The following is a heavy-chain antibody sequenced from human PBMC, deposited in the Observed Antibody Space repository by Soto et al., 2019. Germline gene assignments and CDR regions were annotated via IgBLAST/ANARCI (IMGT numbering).Heavy chain of an antibody. CDR2: IFHTGTT. CDR1: GDSIYRGYW. J-gene: IGHJ4*02. V-gene: IGHV4-4*02. Sequence: QVQLLESGPGLVKPSGTLSITCGVSGDSIYRGYWWRWVRLPPGKGPEWIGEIFHTGTTNYNPSLKSRLTMSVDKSKKEISLKLDSVTAADTAVYFCARSARYGVVGDYWGQGTGVSVSS. CDR3: ARSARYGVVGDY. D-gene: IGHD5-18*01.